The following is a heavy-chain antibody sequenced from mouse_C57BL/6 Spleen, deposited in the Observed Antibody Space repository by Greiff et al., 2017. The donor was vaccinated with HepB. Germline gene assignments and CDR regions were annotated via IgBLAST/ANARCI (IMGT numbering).Heavy chain of an antibody. CDR1: GYAFSSSW. CDR3: AREYPWFAY. D-gene: IGHD2-10*02. J-gene: IGHJ3*01. CDR2: IYPGDGDT. Sequence: VQLQQSGPELVKPGASVKISCKASGYAFSSSWMNWVKQRPGKGLEWIGRIYPGDGDTNYNGKFKGKATLTADKSSSTAYMQLSSLTSEDSAFYFCAREYPWFAYWGQGTLVTVSA. V-gene: IGHV1-82*01.